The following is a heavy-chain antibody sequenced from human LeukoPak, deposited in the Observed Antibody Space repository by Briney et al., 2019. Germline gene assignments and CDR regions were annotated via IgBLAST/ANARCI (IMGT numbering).Heavy chain of an antibody. CDR2: ISYDGSNK. CDR1: GFTFSSYG. CDR3: AFPSSGYYLIDY. Sequence: GGSLRLSCAASGFTFSSYGMHWVRQAPGKGLEWVAVISYDGSNKYYADSVKGRFTISRDNSKNTLYLQMNSLRAEDTAVYYCAFPSSGYYLIDYWGQGTLVTVSS. J-gene: IGHJ4*02. D-gene: IGHD3-22*01. V-gene: IGHV3-30*03.